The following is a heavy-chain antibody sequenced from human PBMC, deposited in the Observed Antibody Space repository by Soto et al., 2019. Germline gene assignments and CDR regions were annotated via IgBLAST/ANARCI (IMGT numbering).Heavy chain of an antibody. CDR3: ARGYSSSSYAFDI. V-gene: IGHV4-31*03. Sequence: QVQLQESGPGLVKPSQTLSLTCTVSGGSISSGGYYWSWIRQHPGKGLEWIGYIYYSGSTYYNPSLKSRLTISVDTSKNQFSLKLSSVTAADTAVYYCARGYSSSSYAFDIWGQGTMVTVSS. CDR1: GGSISSGGYY. J-gene: IGHJ3*02. CDR2: IYYSGST. D-gene: IGHD6-6*01.